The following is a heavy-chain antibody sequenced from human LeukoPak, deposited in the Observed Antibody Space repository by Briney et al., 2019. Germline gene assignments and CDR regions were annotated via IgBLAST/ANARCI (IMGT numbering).Heavy chain of an antibody. CDR1: RFTLSSYW. D-gene: IGHD2-8*02. Sequence: GGSLRLSCAASRFTLSSYWMHWVRQAPGKGLVWVSRINSDGSSTSYADSVKGRFTISRDNAKNTLYLQMNSLRAEDTAVYYCARGDDCIDGVCYRSTWFDPWGRGTLVTVSS. J-gene: IGHJ5*02. CDR3: ARGDDCIDGVCYRSTWFDP. CDR2: INSDGSST. V-gene: IGHV3-74*01.